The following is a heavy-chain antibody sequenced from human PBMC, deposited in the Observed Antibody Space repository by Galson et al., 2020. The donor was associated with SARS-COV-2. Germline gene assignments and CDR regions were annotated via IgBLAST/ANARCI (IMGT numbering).Heavy chain of an antibody. CDR2: ISYDGSNK. CDR3: ARDLEYYDILTGYFKDEFPNYYYYGMDV. V-gene: IGHV3-30*03. D-gene: IGHD3-9*01. J-gene: IGHJ6*02. Sequence: VISYDGSNKYYADSVKGRFTISRDNSKNTLYLQMNSLRAEDTAVYYCARDLEYYDILTGYFKDEFPNYYYYGMDVWGQGTTVTVSS.